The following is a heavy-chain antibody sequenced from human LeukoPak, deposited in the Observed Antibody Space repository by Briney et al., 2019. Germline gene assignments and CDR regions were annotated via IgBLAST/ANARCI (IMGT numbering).Heavy chain of an antibody. J-gene: IGHJ4*02. Sequence: SETLSLTCAVYGGSFSGYYWSWIRQPPGKGLEWIGEINHSGSTKYNPSLKSRVTISVDTSKNQFSLKLSSVTAADTAVYYCARGVWDSSSWSRRRYYFDYWGQGTLVTVSS. D-gene: IGHD6-13*01. CDR3: ARGVWDSSSWSRRRYYFDY. CDR1: GGSFSGYY. V-gene: IGHV4-34*01. CDR2: INHSGST.